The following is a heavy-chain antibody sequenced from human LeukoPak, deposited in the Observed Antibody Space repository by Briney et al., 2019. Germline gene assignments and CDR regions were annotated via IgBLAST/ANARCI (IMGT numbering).Heavy chain of an antibody. CDR3: ARVVSSRGFDY. CDR2: INPNSGGT. J-gene: IGHJ4*02. V-gene: IGHV1-2*02. D-gene: IGHD2-2*01. CDR1: GYTFTGYY. Sequence: ASVKVSCKASGYTFTGYYMHWVRQAPGQGLEWMGWINPNSGGTNYAQKFQGRVTMTRDTSISTAYMELRSLRSDDTAVYYCARVVSSRGFDYWGQGTLVTVSS.